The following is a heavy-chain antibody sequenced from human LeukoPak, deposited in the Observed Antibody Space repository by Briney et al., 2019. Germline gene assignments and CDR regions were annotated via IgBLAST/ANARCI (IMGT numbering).Heavy chain of an antibody. Sequence: ASVKVSCKASGYTFTSYYMHWVRQAPGQGLEWMGIINPSGGSTSYAQKFQGRVTMTRDMSTSTVYMELSSLRSDDTAVYYCARDPRITIFGVVTHFDYWGQGTLVTVSS. CDR1: GYTFTSYY. J-gene: IGHJ4*02. V-gene: IGHV1-46*01. CDR2: INPSGGST. CDR3: ARDPRITIFGVVTHFDY. D-gene: IGHD3-3*01.